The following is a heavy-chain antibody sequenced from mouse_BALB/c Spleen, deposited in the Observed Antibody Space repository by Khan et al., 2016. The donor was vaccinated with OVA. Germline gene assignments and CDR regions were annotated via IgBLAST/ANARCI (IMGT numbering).Heavy chain of an antibody. CDR3: ARDSNFDY. CDR2: ISGGSSTI. CDR1: GFTFSRFG. Sequence: EVELVESGGGLVQPGGSRKLSCAASGFTFSRFGMHWVRQAPEKGLEWVAYISGGSSTIYYGDTVKGRFTISRDNPKNTLFLQMTSLRSEDTAMYYCARDSNFDYWGQGTTLTVSS. V-gene: IGHV5-17*02. J-gene: IGHJ2*01.